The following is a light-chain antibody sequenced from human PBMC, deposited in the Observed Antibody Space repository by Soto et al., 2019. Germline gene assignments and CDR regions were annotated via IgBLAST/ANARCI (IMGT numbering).Light chain of an antibody. CDR2: AAS. J-gene: IGKJ5*01. V-gene: IGKV1-9*01. Sequence: DIQLTQSQSFLSASVGDRVTITCRASQGINNYLAWYQQKPGKAPKLLIYAASTLQSGVPSRFSGSGSGTEFTLTMSSLQPEDFATYYCQHLDSYSTFGQGTRLEIK. CDR1: QGINNY. CDR3: QHLDSYST.